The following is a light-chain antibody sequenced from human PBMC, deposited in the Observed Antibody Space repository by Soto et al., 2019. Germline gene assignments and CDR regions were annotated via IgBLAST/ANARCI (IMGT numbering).Light chain of an antibody. J-gene: IGKJ1*01. CDR1: QSISSW. Sequence: DIQMTQSPSTLSASVGDTVTITCRASQSISSWLAWYQQKPGQAPKLLIFDASSLESGVPFRFSGSGSGTEFTLTISSLQPDDFATYYCQQYNSYSQWTFGQGTKVDIK. CDR2: DAS. CDR3: QQYNSYSQWT. V-gene: IGKV1-5*01.